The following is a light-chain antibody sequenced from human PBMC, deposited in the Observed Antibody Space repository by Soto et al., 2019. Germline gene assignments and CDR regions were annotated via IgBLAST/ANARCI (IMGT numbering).Light chain of an antibody. CDR2: KAS. CDR3: QHYHSYAAP. J-gene: IGKJ1*01. CDR1: QTISSW. Sequence: IQMTQSPSTLSGSVGDRVTITCRASQTISSWLAWYQQKPGKAPKLLIYKASTLKSGVPSRFSGSGSGTEFTLTISSLHHDDFATYYCQHYHSYAAPFGQGTTGERK. V-gene: IGKV1-5*03.